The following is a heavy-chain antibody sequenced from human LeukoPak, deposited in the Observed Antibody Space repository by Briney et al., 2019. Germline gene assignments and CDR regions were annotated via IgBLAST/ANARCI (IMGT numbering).Heavy chain of an antibody. V-gene: IGHV3-11*04. CDR1: GFTFSDYY. D-gene: IGHD5-18*01. Sequence: GGSLRLSCAASGFTFSDYYMSRIRQAPGKGLEWVSFISTGGSTEYYAGSVKGRFTISRDNAKKSLFLQMNSLRAEDTAVYYCARATGYNYDYWGQGTLVTVSS. CDR2: ISTGGSTE. CDR3: ARATGYNYDY. J-gene: IGHJ4*02.